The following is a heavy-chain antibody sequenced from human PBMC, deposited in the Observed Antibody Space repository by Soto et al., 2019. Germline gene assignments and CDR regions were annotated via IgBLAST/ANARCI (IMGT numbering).Heavy chain of an antibody. J-gene: IGHJ2*01. CDR2: IYSDGRT. CDR1: GFTVSSNY. CDR3: ARDRSPDERYSAL. D-gene: IGHD1-1*01. V-gene: IGHV3-53*01. Sequence: EVQLVESGGGLIQPGGSLRLSCAASGFTVSSNYMCWVRQAPGKGLEWVSVIYSDGRTFYADSVKGRFTISRDNSKNTLYLQMYSLRAGDAAVYYCARDRSPDERYSALWGRGTLVTVSS.